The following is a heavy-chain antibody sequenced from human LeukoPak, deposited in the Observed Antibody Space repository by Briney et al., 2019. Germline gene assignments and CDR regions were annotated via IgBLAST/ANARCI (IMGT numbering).Heavy chain of an antibody. D-gene: IGHD2-15*01. Sequence: SETLSLTCTVSGGSISSYYWSWIRQPPGKGLEWIGYIYYSGSTNYNPSLKSRVTISVDTSKNQFSLKLSSVTAADTAVYYCAGGTPEDIVVVVAATPPTSFDYWGQGTLVTVSS. CDR3: AGGTPEDIVVVVAATPPTSFDY. V-gene: IGHV4-59*01. CDR1: GGSISSYY. J-gene: IGHJ4*02. CDR2: IYYSGST.